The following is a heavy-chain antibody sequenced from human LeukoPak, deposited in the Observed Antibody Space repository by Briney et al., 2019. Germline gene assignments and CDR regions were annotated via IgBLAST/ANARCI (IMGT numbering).Heavy chain of an antibody. J-gene: IGHJ4*02. CDR3: TTDVWFGELLSN. CDR2: IKSKTDGGTT. CDR1: GFTFSNAW. D-gene: IGHD3-10*01. V-gene: IGHV3-15*01. Sequence: GGSLRLSCAASGFTFSNAWMSWVRQAPGKGLEWVGRIKSKTDGGTTDYAAPVKGRFTISRDDSKNTLYLQMSSLKTEDTAVYYCTTDVWFGELLSNWGQGTLVTVSS.